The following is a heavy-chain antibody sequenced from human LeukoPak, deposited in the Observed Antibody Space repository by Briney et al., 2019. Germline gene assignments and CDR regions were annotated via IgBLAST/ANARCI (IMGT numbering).Heavy chain of an antibody. CDR3: AKGSYYYGGGFDY. Sequence: GRSLRLSCAASGFTFDDYAMHWVRQVPGKGLEWVSGISWNNENIDYADSVEGRFTISRDNAKSSLYLQMSSLRADDTALYYCAKGSYYYGGGFDYWGQGILVTVSS. J-gene: IGHJ4*02. D-gene: IGHD3-10*01. CDR2: ISWNNENI. CDR1: GFTFDDYA. V-gene: IGHV3-9*01.